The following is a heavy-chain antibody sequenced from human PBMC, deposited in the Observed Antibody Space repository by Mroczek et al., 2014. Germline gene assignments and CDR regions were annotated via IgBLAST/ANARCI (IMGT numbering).Heavy chain of an antibody. CDR3: ARVIITIFGVVTHPNWFDP. Sequence: QVQLVQSGPGLVKPSETLSLTCTVSGGSISSYYWSWIRQPPGKGLEWIGYIYYSGSTNYNPSLKSRVTISVDTSKNQFSLKLSSVTAADTAVYYCARVIITIFGVVTHPNWFDPWGQGTLVTVSS. CDR1: GGSISSYY. J-gene: IGHJ5*02. V-gene: IGHV4-59*01. D-gene: IGHD3-3*01. CDR2: IYYSGST.